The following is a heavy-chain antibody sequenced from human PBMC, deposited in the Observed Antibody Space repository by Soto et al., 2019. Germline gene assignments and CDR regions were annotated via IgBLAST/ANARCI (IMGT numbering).Heavy chain of an antibody. J-gene: IGHJ5*02. CDR3: ARGEYCSAASCYSPRQTFDP. V-gene: IGHV3-48*02. CDR2: ISSSSSAI. CDR1: GFTFSTYS. Sequence: PGGSLRLSCVASGFTFSTYSMNWVRRAPGKGLEWVSYISSSSSAIHYADSVKGRFTISRDNAKNSLYLQMNSLRDEDTAVYYCARGEYCSAASCYSPRQTFDPWGQGTLVTV. D-gene: IGHD2-15*01.